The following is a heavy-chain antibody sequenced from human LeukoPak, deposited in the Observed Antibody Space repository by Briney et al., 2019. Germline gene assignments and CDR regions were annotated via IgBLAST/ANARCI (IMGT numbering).Heavy chain of an antibody. CDR3: AKDQAAPVDYFDY. V-gene: IGHV3-23*01. CDR1: GFTFSSYA. D-gene: IGHD6-13*01. CDR2: ISGSGDST. J-gene: IGHJ4*02. Sequence: GRSLRLSCAASGFTFSSYAISWVRQAPGKGLEWVSGISGSGDSTWYADSVKGRFTISRDNSKNTLYLQTNSLRAEDTAVYYCAKDQAAPVDYFDYWGQGTLVTVSS.